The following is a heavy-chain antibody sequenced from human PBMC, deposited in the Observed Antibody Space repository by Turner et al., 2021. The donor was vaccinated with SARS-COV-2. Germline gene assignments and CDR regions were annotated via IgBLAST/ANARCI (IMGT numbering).Heavy chain of an antibody. V-gene: IGHV1-24*01. CDR3: ATGYQLRVNWFDP. Sequence: QVQLVQSGAEVKKPGASVKVSCTISGYTLTELSMYWVRQAPGKGLEWMGGFEPEDGETIYAQNFQGRVTMTEDTSTDTAYMELSSLRSEDTAVYFCATGYQLRVNWFDPWGQGTLVTVSS. CDR2: FEPEDGET. J-gene: IGHJ5*02. CDR1: GYTLTELS. D-gene: IGHD2-2*01.